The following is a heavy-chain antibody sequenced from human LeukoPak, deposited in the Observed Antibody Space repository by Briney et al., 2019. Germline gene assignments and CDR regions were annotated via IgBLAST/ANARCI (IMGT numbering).Heavy chain of an antibody. V-gene: IGHV1-46*03. Sequence: ASVKVSCKASGYTFTSYYMHWVRQAPGQGLEWMGIINPSGGSTSYAQKLQGRVTMTRDTSTSTVYMELSRLRSDDTALYYCVSIAARQPLDYWGQGTLVTVPS. CDR1: GYTFTSYY. J-gene: IGHJ4*02. CDR2: INPSGGST. CDR3: VSIAARQPLDY. D-gene: IGHD6-6*01.